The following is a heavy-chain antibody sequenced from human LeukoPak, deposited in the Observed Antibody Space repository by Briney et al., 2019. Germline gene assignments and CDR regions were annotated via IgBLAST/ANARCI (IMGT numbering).Heavy chain of an antibody. Sequence: ASVKVSCKASGYTFTGFYIHWVRQAPGQGLEWMGWINPNSGGTNYVQKFQDRVTMTRDTSISTAYMELSSLRSDDTAIYYCARPLTTSGWYFDLWGRGTLVTVSS. V-gene: IGHV1-2*02. D-gene: IGHD1-14*01. J-gene: IGHJ2*01. CDR1: GYTFTGFY. CDR3: ARPLTTSGWYFDL. CDR2: INPNSGGT.